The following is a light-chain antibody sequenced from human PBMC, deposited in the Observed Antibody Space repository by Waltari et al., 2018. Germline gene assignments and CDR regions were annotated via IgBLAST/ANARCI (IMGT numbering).Light chain of an antibody. CDR3: CSYAGGATWV. CDR1: SDDVGSYNF. J-gene: IGLJ2*01. CDR2: EVT. Sequence: QSALTQPASVSGSAGQSITISCTGTSDDVGSYNFVSWYQQNPGKAPRLRISEVTTRPSGVSSRFSGSKSGSTASLTISGLQTEDEADYYCCSYAGGATWVFGGGTKLTVL. V-gene: IGLV2-23*02.